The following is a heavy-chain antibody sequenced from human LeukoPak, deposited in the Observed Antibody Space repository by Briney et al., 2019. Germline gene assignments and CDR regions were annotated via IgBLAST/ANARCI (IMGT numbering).Heavy chain of an antibody. CDR3: ASVGVAGGVYFDY. J-gene: IGHJ4*02. D-gene: IGHD6-19*01. V-gene: IGHV3-30*03. CDR1: GFTFSSYG. CDR2: ISYDGSNK. Sequence: PGGSLRPSCAASGFTFSSYGMHWVRQAPGKGLEWVAVISYDGSNKYYADSVKGRFTISRDNSKNTLYLQMNSLRAEDTAVYYCASVGVAGGVYFDYWGQGTLVTVSS.